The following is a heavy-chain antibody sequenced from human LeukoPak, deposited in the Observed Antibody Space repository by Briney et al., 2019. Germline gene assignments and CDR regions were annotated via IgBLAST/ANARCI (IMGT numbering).Heavy chain of an antibody. V-gene: IGHV5-51*01. CDR2: IYPGDSNT. J-gene: IGHJ4*02. CDR3: ATRRAVAGKYYFHS. CDR1: GFTFTSYW. Sequence: MHGESLKISCQGSGFTFTSYWIGWVRQMPGKGLEWMGIIYPGDSNTRYSPSFQGQVTMSADKSISTAYLQWSSLRASDTAMYYCATRRAVAGKYYFHSWGQGTLVTVSS. D-gene: IGHD6-19*01.